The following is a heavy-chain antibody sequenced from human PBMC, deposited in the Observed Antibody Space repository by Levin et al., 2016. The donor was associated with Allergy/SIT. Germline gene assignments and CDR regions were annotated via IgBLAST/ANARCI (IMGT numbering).Heavy chain of an antibody. D-gene: IGHD2-2*02. J-gene: IGHJ4*02. CDR3: ARVAIFCRSTSCYTGDFDY. V-gene: IGHV1-18*01. CDR2: ISTYNGNT. Sequence: WVRQAPGQGLEWMGWISTYNGNTNHAQKFQGRVTMTTDTSTNTAYMELRSLRSDDTAVYYCARVAIFCRSTSCYTGDFDYWGQGTLVTVSS.